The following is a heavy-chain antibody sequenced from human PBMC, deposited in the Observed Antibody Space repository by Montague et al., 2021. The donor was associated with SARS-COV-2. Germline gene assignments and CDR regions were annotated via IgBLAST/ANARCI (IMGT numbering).Heavy chain of an antibody. J-gene: IGHJ6*02. Sequence: SETLSLTCTVSGGSISSSSYYWGWIRQPPGKGLEWIGSIYYSGSTYYNPSPKSRVTISVDTSKNQFSLKLSSVTAADTAVYYCARDLAGYYGSGSYGGMDVWGQGTPVTVSS. CDR1: GGSISSSSYY. CDR2: IYYSGST. D-gene: IGHD3-10*01. CDR3: ARDLAGYYGSGSYGGMDV. V-gene: IGHV4-39*07.